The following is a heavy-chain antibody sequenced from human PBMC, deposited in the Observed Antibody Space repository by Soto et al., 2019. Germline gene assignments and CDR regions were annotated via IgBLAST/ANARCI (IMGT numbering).Heavy chain of an antibody. CDR1: GYSFSHYW. CDR3: ASHSSFPYTVDLDN. D-gene: IGHD3-16*01. Sequence: EVELVQSGAEVKKSGESLKISCKTSGYSFSHYWIGWVRQMPGKGLEWMGIIYPGDSDTRYSPSFQGQVTISADKSITPAYLQLDSLKPSDTAIYYCASHSSFPYTVDLDNWGQGTLVTVSS. CDR2: IYPGDSDT. V-gene: IGHV5-51*01. J-gene: IGHJ4*02.